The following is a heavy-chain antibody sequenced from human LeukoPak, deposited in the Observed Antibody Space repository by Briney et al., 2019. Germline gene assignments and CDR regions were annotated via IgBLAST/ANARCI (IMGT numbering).Heavy chain of an antibody. V-gene: IGHV3-48*01. CDR3: ARDVTYSSSSAMMDV. CDR2: ISSSSSTI. CDR1: GFTFSSYS. D-gene: IGHD6-6*01. Sequence: GGSLRLSCAASGFTFSSYSMNWVRQAPGEGLEWVSYISSSSSTIYYADSVKGRFTISRDNAKNSLYLQMNSLRAEDTAVYYCARDVTYSSSSAMMDVWGQGTTVTVSS. J-gene: IGHJ6*02.